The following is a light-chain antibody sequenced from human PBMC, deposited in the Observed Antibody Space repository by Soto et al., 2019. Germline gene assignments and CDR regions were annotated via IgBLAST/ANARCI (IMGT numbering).Light chain of an antibody. Sequence: DIQLTQSPSFLSSSVGDRVTITCRASQGIAASLAWYQQKPGNPPRLLIYADSTLQSGVPSRFSGSGSGTRGTLTIRSLEPEDFATYYCQQTRTYPRTFGGGTKVEMK. V-gene: IGKV1-9*01. CDR1: QGIAAS. CDR3: QQTRTYPRT. J-gene: IGKJ4*01. CDR2: ADS.